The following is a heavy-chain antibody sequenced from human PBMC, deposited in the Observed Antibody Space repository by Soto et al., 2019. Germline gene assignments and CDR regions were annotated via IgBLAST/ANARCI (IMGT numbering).Heavy chain of an antibody. CDR3: ARVPDR. D-gene: IGHD2-2*01. J-gene: IGHJ5*02. V-gene: IGHV4-34*01. CDR1: GGSFSGYY. Sequence: SETLSLTCAVYGGSFSGYYWSWIRQPPGKGLEWIGEISHSGSTNYNPSLKSRVTISVDRSKNQFSLKLSSVTAADTAVYYCARVPDRWGQGTLVTVS. CDR2: ISHSGST.